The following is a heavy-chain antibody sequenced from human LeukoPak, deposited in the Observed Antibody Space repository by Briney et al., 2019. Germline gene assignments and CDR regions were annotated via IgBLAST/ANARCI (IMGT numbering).Heavy chain of an antibody. CDR1: GGSFSGYY. CDR3: ARGVSQWLRSLDY. Sequence: SETLSLTCAVYGGSFSGYYWSWIRQPPGKGLEWIGEINHSGSTNYNPSLKSRVTISVDTSKNQFSLKLSSVTAADTALYYCARGVSQWLRSLDYWGQGTLVTVSS. D-gene: IGHD5-12*01. J-gene: IGHJ4*02. CDR2: INHSGST. V-gene: IGHV4-34*01.